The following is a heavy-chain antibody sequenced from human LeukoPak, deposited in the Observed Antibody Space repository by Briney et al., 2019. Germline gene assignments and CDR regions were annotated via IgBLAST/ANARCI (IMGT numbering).Heavy chain of an antibody. V-gene: IGHV4-34*01. J-gene: IGHJ4*02. CDR1: GGSFSGYY. CDR2: INHSGST. CDR3: ARARGYSYGYARSHFDY. D-gene: IGHD5-18*01. Sequence: SETLSLTCAVYGGSFSGYYWSWIRQPPGKGLEWIGEINHSGSTNYNPSLKSRVTISVDTSKNQFSLKLSSVTAADTAVYYCARARGYSYGYARSHFDYWGQGTLVTVSS.